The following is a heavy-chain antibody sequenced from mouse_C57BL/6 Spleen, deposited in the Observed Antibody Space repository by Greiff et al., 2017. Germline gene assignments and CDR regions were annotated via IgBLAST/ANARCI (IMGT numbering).Heavy chain of an antibody. CDR1: GYTFTSYW. CDR3: ARSDDYDAGGYYAMDY. CDR2: IDPSDSYT. D-gene: IGHD2-4*01. Sequence: QVQLQQPGAELVRPGTSVKLSCKASGYTFTSYWMHWVKQRPGQGLEWIGVIDPSDSYTNYNQKFKGKATLTVDTSSRTAYMQLSSLTSEDSAVYYCARSDDYDAGGYYAMDYWGQGTSVTVSS. J-gene: IGHJ4*01. V-gene: IGHV1-59*01.